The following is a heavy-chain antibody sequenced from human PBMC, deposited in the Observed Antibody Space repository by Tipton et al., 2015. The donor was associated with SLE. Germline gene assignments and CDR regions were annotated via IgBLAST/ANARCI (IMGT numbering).Heavy chain of an antibody. V-gene: IGHV4-34*01. CDR2: INHNGGT. J-gene: IGHJ4*02. CDR1: GGSFSGYY. Sequence: TLSLTCAVYGGSFSGYYWSWIRQPPGKGLEWIGEINHNGGTNYNPSLKSRVTISVDTSKNQFSLKLSSVTAADTAIYYCARHDYGTYYFDYWGQGTLVTVSS. CDR3: ARHDYGTYYFDY. D-gene: IGHD3-16*01.